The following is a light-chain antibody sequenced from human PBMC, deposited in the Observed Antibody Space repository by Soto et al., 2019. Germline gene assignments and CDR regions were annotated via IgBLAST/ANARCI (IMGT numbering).Light chain of an antibody. CDR1: SSDVGGYNY. CDR2: EVS. CDR3: SSYISTRAYL. V-gene: IGLV2-14*01. Sequence: AVRTQPSSVSGSPGQSIAISCTGTSSDVGGYNYVSWYQQQSGKAPKLMIHEVSNRPPGVSNRFSGSKSGNTASLTISGLQAEDDYYYYYSSYISTRAYLLATGP. J-gene: IGLJ1*01.